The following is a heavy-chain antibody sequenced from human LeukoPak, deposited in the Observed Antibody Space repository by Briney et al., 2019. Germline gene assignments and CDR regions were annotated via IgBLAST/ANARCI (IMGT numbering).Heavy chain of an antibody. CDR3: ARSHGSTPQFDS. V-gene: IGHV4-59*06. J-gene: IGHJ4*02. CDR1: GGSVSTYY. CDR2: IYYSGNT. Sequence: SETLSLTCTVSGGSVSTYYWSWIRHHPGKGLEWIGYIYYSGNTYYNPSLKSRVTISRDTSKSQFSLKLTSVTAADTAVYYCARSHGSTPQFDSWGQGTLVTVSS.